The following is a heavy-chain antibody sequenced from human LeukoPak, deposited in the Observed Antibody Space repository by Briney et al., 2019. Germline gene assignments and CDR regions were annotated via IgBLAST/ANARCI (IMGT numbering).Heavy chain of an antibody. J-gene: IGHJ5*02. D-gene: IGHD1-26*01. CDR1: GYTFTSYD. V-gene: IGHV1-8*01. CDR2: MNPNSGNT. CDR3: ARGPLSWELLPGWFDP. Sequence: ASVTVSCKASGYTFTSYDINWVRQAPGQGLEWMGWMNPNSGNTGYAQKFQGRVTITRNTSISTAYMELSSLRSEDTAVYYCARGPLSWELLPGWFDPWGQGTLVTVSS.